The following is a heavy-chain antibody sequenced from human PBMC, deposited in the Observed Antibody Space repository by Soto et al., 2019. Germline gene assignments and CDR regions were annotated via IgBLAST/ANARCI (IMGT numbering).Heavy chain of an antibody. J-gene: IGHJ4*02. CDR1: GGSISSGDYY. D-gene: IGHD4-17*01. V-gene: IGHV4-30-4*01. Sequence: QVQLQESGPGLVKPSQTLSLTCTVSGGSISSGDYYWSWIRQPPGKGLEWIGYIYYSGSTYYNPSLKSRVTIAVDTSKNQFSLKLSSVTAADTAVYYCAREDPETVTLGGGLDYWGQGTLVTVSS. CDR2: IYYSGST. CDR3: AREDPETVTLGGGLDY.